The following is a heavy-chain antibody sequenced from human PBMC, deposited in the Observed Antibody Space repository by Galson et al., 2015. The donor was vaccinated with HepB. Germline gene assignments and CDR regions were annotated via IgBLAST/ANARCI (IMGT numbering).Heavy chain of an antibody. CDR1: GYTFTGFY. J-gene: IGHJ5*02. V-gene: IGHV1-2*06. Sequence: SVKVSCKASGYTFTGFYVHWVRQAPGQGLEWMGRINPGSGATNYAQNFQGRVTMTRDTSINTAFMDLNRLRSDDTAVYYCARARQANHFDDTGSSPRLNWFDPWGQGTLVIVSS. CDR2: INPGSGAT. CDR3: ARARQANHFDDTGSSPRLNWFDP. D-gene: IGHD2-8*02.